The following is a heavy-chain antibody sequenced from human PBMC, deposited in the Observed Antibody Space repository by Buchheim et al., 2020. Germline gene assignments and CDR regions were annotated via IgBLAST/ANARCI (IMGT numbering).Heavy chain of an antibody. CDR2: INASGGST. Sequence: EVQLLESGGGLIQPGGSLRLFCAASGLTFSSSVMNWVRQAPAKGLEWVAGINASGGSTSYADSVKGRFTISRDNSKNTLYLQMNSLRAEDTAVYFCARGGSGYYYPFDFDNWGQGTL. D-gene: IGHD3-22*01. CDR3: ARGGSGYYYPFDFDN. J-gene: IGHJ4*02. CDR1: GLTFSSSV. V-gene: IGHV3-23*01.